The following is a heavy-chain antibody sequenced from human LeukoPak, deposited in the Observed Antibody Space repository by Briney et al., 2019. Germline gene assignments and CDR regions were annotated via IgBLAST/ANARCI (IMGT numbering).Heavy chain of an antibody. Sequence: PGGSLRLSCAASGFTFSSYDMGWVRQAPGKGLELVSAISDSGTRTYYADSVKGRFTISRDNFKNTLYLQMNSLRAGDTAVYYCAKDSRRTSGWYYFDYWGQGTLVTVSS. J-gene: IGHJ4*02. CDR3: AKDSRRTSGWYYFDY. V-gene: IGHV3-23*01. CDR1: GFTFSSYD. D-gene: IGHD6-19*01. CDR2: ISDSGTRT.